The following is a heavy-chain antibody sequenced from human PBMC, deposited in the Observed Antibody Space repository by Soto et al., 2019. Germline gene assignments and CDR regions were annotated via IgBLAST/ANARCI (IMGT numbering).Heavy chain of an antibody. CDR2: IYYSGST. CDR3: ARHYSSGSRNWFDP. V-gene: IGHV4-39*01. Sequence: PSETLSLTCGVSGGSINSSSYFWGWVRQPPGKGLEWIGSIYYSGSTYYNPSLRSRVTISVDTSKNQFSLKLSSVTAADTAVFYCARHYSSGSRNWFDPWGQGTLVTVSS. CDR1: GGSINSSSYF. D-gene: IGHD6-19*01. J-gene: IGHJ5*02.